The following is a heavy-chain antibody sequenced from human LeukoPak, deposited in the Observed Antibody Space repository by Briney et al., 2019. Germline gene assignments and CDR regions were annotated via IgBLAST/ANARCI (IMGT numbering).Heavy chain of an antibody. J-gene: IGHJ4*02. CDR3: AKVPILRLAGGGRVDY. Sequence: GGSLRLSCAASGFTFRTYAMSWVRQAPGKGLEWVSAISGSGGTTYYADSVKGRFTISRDNSKNMLYLQMNSLGAEDTAVYYLAKVPILRLAGGGRVDYWGQGTLVTVSS. CDR1: GFTFRTYA. CDR2: ISGSGGTT. V-gene: IGHV3-23*01. D-gene: IGHD3-16*01.